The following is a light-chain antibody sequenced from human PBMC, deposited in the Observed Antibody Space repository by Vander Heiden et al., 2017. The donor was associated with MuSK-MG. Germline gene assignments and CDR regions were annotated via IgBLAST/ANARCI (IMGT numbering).Light chain of an antibody. V-gene: IGKV3-11*01. CDR2: DAS. CDR1: QSVDTY. CDR3: QQRDYWPLT. J-gene: IGKJ4*01. Sequence: EIVSTQSPATLSLSPGERATLSCRASQSVDTYLAWFQQTPGQAPRLLIYDASTRASGTPARFSGRGSGTDFTLTISSLEPEDFAVFYCQQRDYWPLTFGGGTKVE.